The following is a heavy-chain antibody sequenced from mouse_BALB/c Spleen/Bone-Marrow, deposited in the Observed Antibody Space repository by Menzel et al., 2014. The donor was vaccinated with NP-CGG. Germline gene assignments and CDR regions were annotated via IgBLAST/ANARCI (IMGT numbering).Heavy chain of an antibody. CDR3: ARGFITTVVPFAY. CDR1: GYSITSGYY. J-gene: IGHJ3*01. Sequence: ESGPGLVKPSQSLPLTCSVTGYSITSGYYWNWIRQFPGNKLEWMGYISYDGSNNYSPSLKNRTSITRDTSKNQFFLKLNSVTTEDTATYYCARGFITTVVPFAYWGQGTLVTVSA. CDR2: ISYDGSN. V-gene: IGHV3-6*02. D-gene: IGHD1-1*01.